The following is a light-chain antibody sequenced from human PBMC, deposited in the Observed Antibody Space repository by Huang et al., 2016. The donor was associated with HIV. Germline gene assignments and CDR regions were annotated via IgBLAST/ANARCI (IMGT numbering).Light chain of an antibody. CDR1: QSVGSH. V-gene: IGKV3-11*01. CDR3: QQRSNGVT. J-gene: IGKJ4*01. Sequence: NLLTQYPAILSLYLGARVTLSCRASQSVGSHIAWYQQNPVQSPKLLIYDTSNRAPGTPVRFSGSGSGTDFTLTISNLESEDFAVYFCQQRSNGVTFGGGTKVELK. CDR2: DTS.